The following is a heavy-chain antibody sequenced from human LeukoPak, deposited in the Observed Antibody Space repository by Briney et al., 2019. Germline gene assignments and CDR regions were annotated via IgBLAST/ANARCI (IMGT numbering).Heavy chain of an antibody. CDR1: GGSISSGSYY. Sequence: TSETLSLTCTVSGGSISSGSYYWSWIRQPAGKGLEWIGRIYTSGSTNYNPSLKSRVTISYTSKNQFSLKLSSVTAADTAVYYCARIMYSGSSSFDYWGQGTLVTVSS. D-gene: IGHD1-26*01. CDR2: IYTSGST. J-gene: IGHJ4*02. CDR3: ARIMYSGSSSFDY. V-gene: IGHV4-61*02.